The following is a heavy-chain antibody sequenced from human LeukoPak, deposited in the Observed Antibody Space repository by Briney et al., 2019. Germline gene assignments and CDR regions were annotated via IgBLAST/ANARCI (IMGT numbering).Heavy chain of an antibody. CDR1: GGSFSGYY. D-gene: IGHD2-2*01. V-gene: IGHV4-34*01. CDR2: INHSGST. J-gene: IGHJ5*02. Sequence: PSETLSLTCAVYGGSFSGYYWGWIRQPPGKGLEWIGEINHSGSTNYNPSLKSRVTISVDTSKKQFSLNLSSVTAADTAVYYCARGWEYCSTIDCLGRFDPWGQGTLVTVSS. CDR3: ARGWEYCSTIDCLGRFDP.